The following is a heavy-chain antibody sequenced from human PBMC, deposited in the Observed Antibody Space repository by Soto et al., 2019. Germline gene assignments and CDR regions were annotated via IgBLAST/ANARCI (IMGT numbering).Heavy chain of an antibody. V-gene: IGHV3-48*02. Sequence: EVQLVESGGGLVQPGGSLRLSCAASGFSFTTYSMNWVRQAPGKGLEWVSYISSSSSTTYYADSVKGRFTISRDNAKNSLYLQMNSLSDEDTAVYYSARDAGSWGYWGQGTLVTVSS. D-gene: IGHD3-10*01. CDR3: ARDAGSWGY. J-gene: IGHJ4*02. CDR1: GFSFTTYS. CDR2: ISSSSSTT.